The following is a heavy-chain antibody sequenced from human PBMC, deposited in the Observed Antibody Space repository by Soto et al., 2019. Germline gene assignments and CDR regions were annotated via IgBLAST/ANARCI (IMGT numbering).Heavy chain of an antibody. Sequence: ASVKVSCKASGYTFTGYYMHWVRQAPGQGLEWMGWINPNSGGTNYAQKFQGWVTMTRDTSISTAYMELSRLRSDDTAVYYCARGLADDKAYDLKSSLSVVPAATSDNWFDPWGQGTLVTVSS. V-gene: IGHV1-2*04. CDR2: INPNSGGT. J-gene: IGHJ5*02. CDR1: GYTFTGYY. D-gene: IGHD2-2*01. CDR3: ARGLADDKAYDLKSSLSVVPAATSDNWFDP.